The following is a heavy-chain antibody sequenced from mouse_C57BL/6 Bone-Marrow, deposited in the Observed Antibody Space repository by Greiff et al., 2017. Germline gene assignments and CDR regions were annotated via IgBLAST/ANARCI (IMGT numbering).Heavy chain of an antibody. V-gene: IGHV5-12*01. CDR1: GFTFSDYY. J-gene: IGHJ3*01. CDR3: ARHCAY. CDR2: ISNGGGST. Sequence: EVQRVESGGGLVQPGGSLKLSCAASGFTFSDYYMYWVRQTPEKRLEWVAYISNGGGSTYYPDTVKGRFTISRDNAKNTLYLQRSRLKSEDTAMYDCARHCAYWGQGTLVTVSA.